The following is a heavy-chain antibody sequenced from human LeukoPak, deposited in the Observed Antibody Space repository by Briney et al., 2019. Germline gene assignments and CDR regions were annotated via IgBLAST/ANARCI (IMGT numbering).Heavy chain of an antibody. CDR2: IKQDGSEK. D-gene: IGHD3-10*01. CDR1: GGSFSGYY. Sequence: ETLSLTCAVYGGSFSGYYWSWIRQPPGKGLEWVANIKQDGSEKYYVDSVKGRFTISRDNAKNSLYLQMNSLRAEDTAVYYCAKDTRYYYGSGSVGYWGQGTLVTVSS. J-gene: IGHJ4*02. CDR3: AKDTRYYYGSGSVGY. V-gene: IGHV3-7*01.